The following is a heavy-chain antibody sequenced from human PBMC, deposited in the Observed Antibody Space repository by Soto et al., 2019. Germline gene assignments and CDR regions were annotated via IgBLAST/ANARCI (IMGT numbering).Heavy chain of an antibody. CDR1: GGSISSSSYY. CDR3: ARDEYYYDSSGYYVGS. CDR2: IYYSGST. D-gene: IGHD3-22*01. J-gene: IGHJ5*02. Sequence: SETLSLTCTVSGGSISSSSYYWGWIRQPPGKGLEWIGSIYYSGSTYYNPPLKSRVTISVDTSKNQFSLKLSSVTAADTAVYYCARDEYYYDSSGYYVGSWGQGTLVTVSS. V-gene: IGHV4-39*07.